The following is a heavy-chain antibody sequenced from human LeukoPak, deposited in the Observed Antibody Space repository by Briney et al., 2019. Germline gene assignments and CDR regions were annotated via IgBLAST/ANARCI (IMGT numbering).Heavy chain of an antibody. V-gene: IGHV3-48*04. J-gene: IGHJ4*02. CDR3: AKDMTVAGTGLDY. D-gene: IGHD6-19*01. CDR2: ITASGTAM. CDR1: GFTSSSYS. Sequence: GGSLRLSCAASGFTSSSYSMNWVRQAPGKGLEWVSHITASGTAMFYADSVKGRFTISRDNAKNSLYLQMNSLRAEDTALYYCAKDMTVAGTGLDYWGQGTLVTVSS.